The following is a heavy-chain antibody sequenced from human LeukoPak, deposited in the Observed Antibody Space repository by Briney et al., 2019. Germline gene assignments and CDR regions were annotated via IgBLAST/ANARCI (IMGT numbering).Heavy chain of an antibody. CDR3: ARERIRIAAAGIDY. CDR1: GGSISSGSYY. Sequence: SETLSLTCTVPGGSISSGSYYWSWIRQPAGKGLEWIGRIYTSGSTNYNPSLKSRVTISVDTSKNQFSLKLSSVTAADTAVYYCARERIRIAAAGIDYWGQGTLVTVSS. CDR2: IYTSGST. J-gene: IGHJ4*02. V-gene: IGHV4-61*02. D-gene: IGHD6-13*01.